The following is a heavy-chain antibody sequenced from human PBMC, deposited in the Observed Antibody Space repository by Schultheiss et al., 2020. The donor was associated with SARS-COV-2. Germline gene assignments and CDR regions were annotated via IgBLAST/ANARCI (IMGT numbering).Heavy chain of an antibody. CDR3: TSSIAVPVNY. J-gene: IGHJ4*02. V-gene: IGHV3-53*01. CDR1: GFTFSSYS. CDR2: IYSGGST. D-gene: IGHD6-19*01. Sequence: GESLKISCAASGFTFSSYSMNWVRQAPGKGLEWVSGIYSGGSTYYPGSVKGRFTISRDNSKNTLYLQMNSLRAEDTAVYYCTSSIAVPVNYWGQGTLVTVSS.